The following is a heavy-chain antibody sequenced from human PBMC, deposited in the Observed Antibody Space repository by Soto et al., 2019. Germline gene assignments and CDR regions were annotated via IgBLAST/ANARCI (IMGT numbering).Heavy chain of an antibody. J-gene: IGHJ6*02. Sequence: ASAKVSCKASGYTFTSYGISWVRQAPGQGLERIGEIIPIFSIANYAQKFQGRVTITADESTSTAYMELSSLRSEDTAVYYCARVVYYYDFSGSLISPALPRNYYYYYGMDVWGQGTTVTVSS. V-gene: IGHV1-69*13. CDR3: ARVVYYYDFSGSLISPALPRNYYYYYGMDV. CDR2: IIPIFSIA. D-gene: IGHD3-22*01. CDR1: GYTFTSYG.